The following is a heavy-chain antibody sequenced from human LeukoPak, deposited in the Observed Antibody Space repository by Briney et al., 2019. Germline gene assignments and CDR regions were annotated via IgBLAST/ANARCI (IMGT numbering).Heavy chain of an antibody. CDR3: ARMGWYYFDY. CDR2: ISSGGSSI. Sequence: PGGSLRLSCAASGFTFSSYEVNWVRQAPGKGLEGVSYISSGGSSIYNADSVKGRFTISRDNAKNSLYLQMNSLRAEDTAVYYCARMGWYYFDYWGQGTLVTVSS. J-gene: IGHJ4*02. CDR1: GFTFSSYE. V-gene: IGHV3-48*03. D-gene: IGHD3-3*01.